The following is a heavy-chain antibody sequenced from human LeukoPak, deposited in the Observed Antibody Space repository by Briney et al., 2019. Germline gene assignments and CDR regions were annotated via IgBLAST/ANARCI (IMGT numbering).Heavy chain of an antibody. CDR2: ISANGDT. V-gene: IGHV1-18*04. Sequence: ASVKVSCKASGYTFTSYYVHWVRQAPGQGLEWMGWISANGDTKYAQKVQGRVTMTTDTSTSTVYMELGSLRSDDSAVYYCARMRDSNAGNYFDFWGQGTLVTVSS. CDR1: GYTFTSYY. D-gene: IGHD3-10*01. CDR3: ARMRDSNAGNYFDF. J-gene: IGHJ4*02.